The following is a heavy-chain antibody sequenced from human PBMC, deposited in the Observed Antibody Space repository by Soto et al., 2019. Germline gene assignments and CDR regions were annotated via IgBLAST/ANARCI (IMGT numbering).Heavy chain of an antibody. CDR2: INHSGST. CDR1: GGSFSGYY. D-gene: IGHD2-15*01. V-gene: IGHV4-34*01. J-gene: IGHJ6*03. CDR3: ARGLGKEVVAAMAQYMDV. Sequence: PSETLSLTCAVYGGSFSGYYWGWIRQPPGKGLEWIGEINHSGSTNYNPSLKSRVTISVDTSKNQFSLKLSSVTAADTAVYYCARGLGKEVVAAMAQYMDVWGKGTTVTVSS.